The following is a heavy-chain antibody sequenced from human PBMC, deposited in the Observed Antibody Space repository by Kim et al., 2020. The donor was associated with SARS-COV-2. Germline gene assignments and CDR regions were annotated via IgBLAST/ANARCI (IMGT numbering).Heavy chain of an antibody. CDR1: GGSISGRSSY. CDR3: ASQYYDSSGYYSGWFDP. D-gene: IGHD3-22*01. J-gene: IGHJ5*02. V-gene: IGHV4-39*07. Sequence: SETLSLTFAVSGGSISGRSSYWGWIRQPPGRGLQWIGSIYYSGSTYYNPSLKSRVTMSVDTSKNQLSLKLSSVTAADTAVYYCASQYYDSSGYYSGWFDP. CDR2: IYYSGST.